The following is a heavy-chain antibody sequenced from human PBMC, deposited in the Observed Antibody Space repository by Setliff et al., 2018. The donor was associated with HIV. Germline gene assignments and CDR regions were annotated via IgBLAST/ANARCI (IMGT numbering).Heavy chain of an antibody. J-gene: IGHJ6*02. D-gene: IGHD5-18*01. CDR2: INPSGGST. CDR1: GYTFTRHY. CDR3: ARGADTARLPREYYYYYGMDV. Sequence: ASVKVSCKASGYTFTRHYMHWVRQAPGQGLEWMGIINPSGGSTYYAQNFQGRVTLTRDTSTSTVYMELRSLRSEDTAMYYCARGADTARLPREYYYYYGMDVWGQGTTVTVSS. V-gene: IGHV1-46*01.